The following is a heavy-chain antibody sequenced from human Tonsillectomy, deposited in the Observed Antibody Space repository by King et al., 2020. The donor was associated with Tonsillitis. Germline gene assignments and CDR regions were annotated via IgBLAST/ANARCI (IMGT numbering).Heavy chain of an antibody. CDR3: ARETYYDFWSGYGGGY. J-gene: IGHJ4*02. CDR2: IKQDGSEK. CDR1: GFTFSSYW. Sequence: VQLVESGGGLVQPGGSLRLSCAASGFTFSSYWMSWVRQAPGKGLEWVANIKQDGSEKYYVDSVKGRFTISRDNAKNSLYLQMNSLRAEDTAVYYCARETYYDFWSGYGGGYWGQGTLVTVSS. D-gene: IGHD3-3*01. V-gene: IGHV3-7*01.